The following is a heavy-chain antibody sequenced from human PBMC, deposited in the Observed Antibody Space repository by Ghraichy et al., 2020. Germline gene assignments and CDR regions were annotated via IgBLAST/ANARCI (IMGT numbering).Heavy chain of an antibody. CDR2: IYYSGST. D-gene: IGHD3-10*01. CDR3: ARRITMVRGVNFDY. CDR1: GGSISSSSYY. Sequence: SETLSLTCTVSGGSISSSSYYLGWIRQPPGKGLEWIGSIYYSGSTYYNPSLKSRVTISVDTSKNQFSLKLSSVTAADTAVYYCARRITMVRGVNFDYWGQGTLVTVSS. V-gene: IGHV4-39*07. J-gene: IGHJ4*02.